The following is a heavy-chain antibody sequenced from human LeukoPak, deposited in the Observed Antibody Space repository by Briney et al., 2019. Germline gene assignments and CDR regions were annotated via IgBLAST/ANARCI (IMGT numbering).Heavy chain of an antibody. CDR2: INPNSGGT. D-gene: IGHD6-19*01. J-gene: IGHJ4*02. Sequence: ASVTVSCKASGYTFTGYYMHWVRQAPGQGLEWMGWINPNSGGTNYAQKFQGRVTMTRDTSISTPYMELSRLRSDDTAVYYCARAPQMYSSTPFDHWGQGTVVPLSS. V-gene: IGHV1-2*02. CDR1: GYTFTGYY. CDR3: ARAPQMYSSTPFDH.